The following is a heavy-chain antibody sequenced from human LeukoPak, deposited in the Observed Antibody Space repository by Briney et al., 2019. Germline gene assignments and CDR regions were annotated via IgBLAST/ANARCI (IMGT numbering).Heavy chain of an antibody. CDR2: IYHSGST. V-gene: IGHV4-4*02. J-gene: IGHJ2*01. D-gene: IGHD4-17*01. CDR1: GGSISSSNW. Sequence: SGTLSLTCAASGGSISSSNWWSWVRQPPGKGLEWIGEIYHSGSTNYNPSLKSRVTISVDKSKNQFSLKLSSVTAADTAVYYCAREYGDYVYWYFDLWGRGTLVTVSS. CDR3: AREYGDYVYWYFDL.